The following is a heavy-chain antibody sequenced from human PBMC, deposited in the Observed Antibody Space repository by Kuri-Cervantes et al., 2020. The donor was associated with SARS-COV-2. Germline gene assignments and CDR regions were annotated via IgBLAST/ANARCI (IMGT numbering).Heavy chain of an antibody. CDR1: GGSFSGYY. J-gene: IGHJ4*02. Sequence: SEALSLTCAVCGGSFSGYYWSWIRQPPGKGLEWIGEINHSGSTNYNPSLKSRVTISVDTSKNQFSLKLSSVTAADTAVYYCARGRSFVGNWGQGTLVTVSS. D-gene: IGHD3-16*01. CDR2: INHSGST. CDR3: ARGRSFVGN. V-gene: IGHV4-34*01.